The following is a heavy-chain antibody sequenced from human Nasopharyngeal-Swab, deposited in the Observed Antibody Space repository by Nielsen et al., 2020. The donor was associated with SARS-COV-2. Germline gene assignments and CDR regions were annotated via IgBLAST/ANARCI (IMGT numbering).Heavy chain of an antibody. J-gene: IGHJ4*02. CDR2: IYPGDSDT. Sequence: VRQMPGKGLVWVGIIYPGDSDTRYSPSCQGQVTISADKSISTAYLQWSSLKASDTAMYYCARRDDSYYFDYWGQGTLVTVSS. D-gene: IGHD3-3*01. V-gene: IGHV5-51*01. CDR3: ARRDDSYYFDY.